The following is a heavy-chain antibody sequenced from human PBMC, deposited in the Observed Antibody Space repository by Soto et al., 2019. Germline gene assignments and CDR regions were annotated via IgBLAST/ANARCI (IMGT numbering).Heavy chain of an antibody. D-gene: IGHD1-26*01. CDR3: ARAMIGAVIKAYFDH. CDR1: GFTFSSYG. V-gene: IGHV3-23*01. CDR2: ISGSGGST. J-gene: IGHJ4*02. Sequence: EVQLLESGGGLVEPGGSLRLSCAASGFTFSSYGMSWVRQVPGKGLEWVSGISGSGGSTYYADSVRGRFTISRDNSKNTLDLQMDSLRAEDTSVYYCARAMIGAVIKAYFDHWGQVTLFTVSS.